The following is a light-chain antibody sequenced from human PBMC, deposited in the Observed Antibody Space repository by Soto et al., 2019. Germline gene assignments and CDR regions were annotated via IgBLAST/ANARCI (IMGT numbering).Light chain of an antibody. V-gene: IGLV2-14*01. CDR2: EVT. CDR3: STYKTSSRTLYV. J-gene: IGLJ1*01. CDR1: STDVGAYNY. Sequence: QSALTQPASVSGSPGQSITISCTGTSTDVGAYNYVSWYQHHPGNAPKLMIYEVTNRPSGVSSRFSGSKSGNTASLTISGIQAEDVAEYYCSTYKTSSRTLYVFGTGNKLTVL.